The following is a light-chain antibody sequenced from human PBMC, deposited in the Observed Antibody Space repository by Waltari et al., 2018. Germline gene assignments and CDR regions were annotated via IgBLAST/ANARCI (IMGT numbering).Light chain of an antibody. CDR3: QQYHTDKT. Sequence: DIQLTQSPSTLSASVGVTVTITCRASQTVTSWLAWYQQKPGKAPKLLIYRASTLENGVPARFSGSGFATVFTLTISSLQPDDFATYYCQQYHTDKTFGQGTKVEIK. CDR1: QTVTSW. J-gene: IGKJ2*01. CDR2: RAS. V-gene: IGKV1-5*03.